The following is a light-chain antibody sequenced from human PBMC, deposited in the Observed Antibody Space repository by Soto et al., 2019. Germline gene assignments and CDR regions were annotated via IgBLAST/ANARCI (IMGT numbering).Light chain of an antibody. CDR1: SSNIERNT. Sequence: QSVLTQPPSASGTPGQRVTISCSGSSSNIERNTVNWYQQLPGTAPKLLIYSNNQRPSGVPDRFSGSKSGTSASLEISGRHSEDEADYYCAAWDDTLNGLWVFGGGTKLTVL. CDR3: AAWDDTLNGLWV. V-gene: IGLV1-44*01. CDR2: SNN. J-gene: IGLJ3*02.